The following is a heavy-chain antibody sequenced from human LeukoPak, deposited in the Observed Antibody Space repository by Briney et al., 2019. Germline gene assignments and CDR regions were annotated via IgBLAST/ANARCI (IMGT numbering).Heavy chain of an antibody. V-gene: IGHV3-23*01. CDR1: GFTFSTYS. D-gene: IGHD6-6*01. Sequence: GGSLRLSCAASGFTFSTYSMTWIRQAPGKGLEWVSVLSGSGDTTFYADSVKGRLTISRDNSKNTLYLQMNSLRSEDTAIYYCAKSPTQYSSSFDSWGQGTLVTVSS. CDR3: AKSPTQYSSSFDS. J-gene: IGHJ4*02. CDR2: LSGSGDTT.